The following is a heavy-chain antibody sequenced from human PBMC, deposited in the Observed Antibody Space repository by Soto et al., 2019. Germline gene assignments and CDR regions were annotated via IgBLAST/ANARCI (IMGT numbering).Heavy chain of an antibody. D-gene: IGHD3-9*01. J-gene: IGHJ3*02. CDR3: ARRYYDSLTGYPDAFDI. V-gene: IGHV1-69*02. Sequence: QVQLVQSGAEVKKPGSSVKVSCKASGGTFSSYTISWVRQAPGQGLEWMGRIIPILGIANYAQKLQGRFTITADKSTSTAYMELSSLRSEDTAVYYCARRYYDSLTGYPDAFDIWGQGTMVTVAS. CDR2: IIPILGIA. CDR1: GGTFSSYT.